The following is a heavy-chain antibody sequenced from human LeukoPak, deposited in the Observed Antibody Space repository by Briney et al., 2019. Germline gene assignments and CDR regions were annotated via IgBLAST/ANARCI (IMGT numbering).Heavy chain of an antibody. CDR1: GYTFTSYY. D-gene: IGHD3-3*01. Sequence: ASVKVSCKASGYTFTSYYMHWVRQAPGQGLEWMGIINPSGGSTSYAQKFQGRVTITADESTSTAYMELSSLRSEDTAVYYCARGLGHITIFGVVKNAFDIWGQGTMVTVSS. V-gene: IGHV1-46*01. J-gene: IGHJ3*02. CDR3: ARGLGHITIFGVVKNAFDI. CDR2: INPSGGST.